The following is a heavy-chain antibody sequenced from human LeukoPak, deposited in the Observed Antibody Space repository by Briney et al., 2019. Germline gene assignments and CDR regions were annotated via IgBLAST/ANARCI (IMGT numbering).Heavy chain of an antibody. CDR3: ARGKSDSSGYYFDY. V-gene: IGHV3-21*01. CDR2: ISSSSSYI. D-gene: IGHD3-22*01. Sequence: GGCLRLSCAASGFTFSSYSMNCVRQAPGKGLGWVSSISSSSSYIYYADSVKGRFTTSRDNSKNTLYLQMNSLRAEDTAVYYCARGKSDSSGYYFDYWGQGTLVTVSS. J-gene: IGHJ4*02. CDR1: GFTFSSYS.